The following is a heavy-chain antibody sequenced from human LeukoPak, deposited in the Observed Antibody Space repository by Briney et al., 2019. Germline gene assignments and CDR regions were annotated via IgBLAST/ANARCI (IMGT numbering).Heavy chain of an antibody. Sequence: SETLSLTCAVSGYSISSDNYWVWIRQPPGQGLEWTGGIYHSGSTYYNPSLKSRVTMSVDTSKNQFSLKLSSVTAADAAVYYCARAPRDSSSSNYMRRFDYWGQGTLVTVSS. CDR3: ARAPRDSSSSNYMRRFDY. V-gene: IGHV4-38-2*01. D-gene: IGHD3-22*01. J-gene: IGHJ4*02. CDR1: GYSISSDNY. CDR2: IYHSGST.